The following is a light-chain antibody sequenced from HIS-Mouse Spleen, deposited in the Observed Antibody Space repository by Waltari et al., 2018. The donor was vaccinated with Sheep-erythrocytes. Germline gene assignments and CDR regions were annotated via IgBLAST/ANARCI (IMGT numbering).Light chain of an antibody. CDR1: SSDVGGYNY. J-gene: IGLJ3*02. CDR2: DVS. Sequence: QSALTQPRSVSGSPGQSVTISCTGTSSDVGGYNYVSWYQQHPGKAPKLLIYDVSKRPSGVPDRSSGSKSGNTASLTISGLQAEDEADYYCCSYAGSYTFWVFGGGTKVTVL. V-gene: IGLV2-11*01. CDR3: CSYAGSYTFWV.